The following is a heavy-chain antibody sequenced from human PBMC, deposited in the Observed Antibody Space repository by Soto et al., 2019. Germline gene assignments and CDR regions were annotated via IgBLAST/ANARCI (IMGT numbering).Heavy chain of an antibody. CDR2: ISGSGGST. CDR1: GFTFSSYA. CDR3: AKDRSQQQRFNWFDP. V-gene: IGHV3-23*01. J-gene: IGHJ5*02. D-gene: IGHD6-13*01. Sequence: GGSLRLSCAASGFTFSSYAMSWVRQAPGKGLEWVSAISGSGGSTYYADSVKGRFTISRDNSKNTLYLQMNSLRAEDTAVYYCAKDRSQQQRFNWFDPWGQGTLVTVAA.